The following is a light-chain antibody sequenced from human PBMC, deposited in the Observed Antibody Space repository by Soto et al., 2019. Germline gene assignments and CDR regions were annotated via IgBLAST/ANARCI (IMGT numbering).Light chain of an antibody. V-gene: IGLV1-44*01. J-gene: IGLJ2*01. Sequence: QAVVTQPPSASGTPGQRVTISCSGSSSNIGSNTVNWYQQLPGTAPKLLIYSNNQRPSGVPDRFSGSKSGTSASLAISGLQSKDEADYYCAAWDDSLNGVVFGGGTKLTVL. CDR2: SNN. CDR3: AAWDDSLNGVV. CDR1: SSNIGSNT.